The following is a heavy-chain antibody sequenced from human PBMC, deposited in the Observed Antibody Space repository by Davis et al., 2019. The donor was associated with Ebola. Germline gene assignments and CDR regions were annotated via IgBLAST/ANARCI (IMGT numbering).Heavy chain of an antibody. CDR3: ARGGCSGGSCYSADY. CDR2: ISAYNGNT. CDR1: GYTFTSYA. Sequence: ASVKVSCKASGYTFTSYAMHWVRPAPGQGLEWMGWISAYNGNTNYAQKLQGRVTMTTDTSTSTSYMELRSLRSDDTAVYYCARGGCSGGSCYSADYWGQGTLVTVSS. D-gene: IGHD2-15*01. V-gene: IGHV1-18*01. J-gene: IGHJ4*02.